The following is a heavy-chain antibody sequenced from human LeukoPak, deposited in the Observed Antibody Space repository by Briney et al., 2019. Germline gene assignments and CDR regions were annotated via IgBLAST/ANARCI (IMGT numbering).Heavy chain of an antibody. CDR2: IIPILGRT. CDR1: GGSFSTYV. V-gene: IGHV1-69*04. D-gene: IGHD2-15*01. J-gene: IGHJ4*02. Sequence: SVKVSCKASGGSFSTYVMNWVRQAPGQGLEWMGRIIPILGRTNYAQRFQGRVTITADKSTSTAYMELTSLRSEDTALYYCVRDRDTTVPATIGDYWGQGTLVTVSS. CDR3: VRDRDTTVPATIGDY.